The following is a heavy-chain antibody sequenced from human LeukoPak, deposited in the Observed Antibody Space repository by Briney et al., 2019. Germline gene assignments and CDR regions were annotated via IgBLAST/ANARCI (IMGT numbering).Heavy chain of an antibody. J-gene: IGHJ4*02. CDR2: LSASGGLT. V-gene: IGHV3-23*01. CDR3: ARDRNYGSGSYYNVSGTY. D-gene: IGHD3-10*01. Sequence: GGSLRLSCAASGFTFSSYAMSWVRQAPGKGLEWVSGLSASGGLTYYADSVKGRFTISRDNSKNTLYLQMNSLRAEDTAVYYCARDRNYGSGSYYNVSGTYWGQGTLVTVSS. CDR1: GFTFSSYA.